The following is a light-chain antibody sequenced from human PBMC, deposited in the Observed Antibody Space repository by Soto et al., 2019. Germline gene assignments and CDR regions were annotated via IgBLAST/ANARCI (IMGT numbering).Light chain of an antibody. J-gene: IGLJ3*02. CDR2: EVS. Sequence: HSALTQPASVSGSPGQSITISCTGTSSDIGSNNYVSWFQQRPGKAPTLIIYEVSNRPSGVSTHFSGSKSGTTASLTISGLLPEAEDEYYCSAYTPTARLFGGGTKLTVL. CDR3: SAYTPTARL. CDR1: SSDIGSNNY. V-gene: IGLV2-14*01.